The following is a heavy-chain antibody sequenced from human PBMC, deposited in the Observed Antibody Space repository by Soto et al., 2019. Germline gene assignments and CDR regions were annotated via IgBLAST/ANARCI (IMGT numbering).Heavy chain of an antibody. CDR1: GYTFTSYG. V-gene: IGHV1-18*01. CDR2: ISANNGNT. Sequence: ASVKVSCKASGYTFTSYGISWVRQAPGQGLEWMGWISANNGNTSYAQKLQGRVTMTRNTSISTAYMELSSLRSEDTAVYYCARARPMVRGISYYYYYYMAVWGKGTTVTVSS. D-gene: IGHD3-10*01. J-gene: IGHJ6*03. CDR3: ARARPMVRGISYYYYYYMAV.